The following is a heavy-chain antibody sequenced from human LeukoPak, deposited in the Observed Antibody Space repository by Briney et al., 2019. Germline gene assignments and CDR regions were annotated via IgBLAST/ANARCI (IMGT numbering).Heavy chain of an antibody. J-gene: IGHJ4*02. CDR1: GFTFSSYA. V-gene: IGHV3-64D*09. D-gene: IGHD1-14*01. CDR3: VKPQPGGGFDY. CDR2: ISSNGGST. Sequence: PGGSLRLSCSASGFTFSSYAMHWVRQAPGKGLEYVSAISSNGGSTYCADSVKGRFTISRDNSKNTLYLQMSSLRAEDTAVYYCVKPQPGGGFDYWGQGTLVTVSS.